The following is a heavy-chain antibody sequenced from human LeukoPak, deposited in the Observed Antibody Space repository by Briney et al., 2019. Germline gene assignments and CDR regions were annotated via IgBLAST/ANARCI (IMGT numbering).Heavy chain of an antibody. CDR1: GFTFSSYW. Sequence: GGSLRLSCAASGFTFSSYWMHWVRQAPGKGLVWVSRINSDGSSTSYADSVKGRFTISRDNAKNTLYLQMNSLRAEDTAVYYCARDCCSGYSSSWFDYWGQGTLVTVSS. V-gene: IGHV3-74*01. CDR3: ARDCCSGYSSSWFDY. CDR2: INSDGSST. J-gene: IGHJ4*02. D-gene: IGHD6-13*01.